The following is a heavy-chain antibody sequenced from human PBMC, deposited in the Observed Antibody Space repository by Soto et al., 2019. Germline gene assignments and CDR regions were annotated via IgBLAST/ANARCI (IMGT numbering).Heavy chain of an antibody. Sequence: EVQLVESGGGLVQPGGSLRLSCAASGFTVSSNYMSWVRQAPGKGLEWVSVIYSGGSTYYADSVKGRFTISRDNSKNQLYLQMNSLRAEDTAVYYCAREGWLTPVVGAFDIWGQGTMVTVSS. CDR1: GFTVSSNY. D-gene: IGHD2-15*01. CDR3: AREGWLTPVVGAFDI. J-gene: IGHJ3*02. CDR2: IYSGGST. V-gene: IGHV3-66*01.